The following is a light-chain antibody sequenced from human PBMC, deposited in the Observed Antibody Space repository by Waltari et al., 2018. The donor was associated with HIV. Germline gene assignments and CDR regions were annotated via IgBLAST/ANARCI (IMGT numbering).Light chain of an antibody. Sequence: QSALTQPASVSGSHGQSSHISFTGHRLGVAGYKPFSWYQQHPGKAPRLIIYAVSKRPSGVSNRYSASKSGKTASLTVSGLRAEDEAEYYCSSYAGSSTFVIFGGGTKLTVL. CDR3: SSYAGSSTFVI. J-gene: IGLJ2*01. CDR2: AVS. V-gene: IGLV2-23*02. CDR1: RLGVAGYKP.